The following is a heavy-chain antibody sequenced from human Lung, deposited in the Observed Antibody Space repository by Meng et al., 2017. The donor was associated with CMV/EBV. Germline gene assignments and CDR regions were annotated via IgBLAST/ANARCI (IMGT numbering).Heavy chain of an antibody. V-gene: IGHV3-11*01. Sequence: GGSXRLXCAASGFTFSDYYMSWIRQAPGKGLEWVSYISSSGSTIYYADSVKGRFTISRDNAKNSLYLQMNSLRAEDTAVYYCARARRVAGDYFDYWGQGTXVTVSS. D-gene: IGHD3-3*01. J-gene: IGHJ4*02. CDR1: GFTFSDYY. CDR3: ARARRVAGDYFDY. CDR2: ISSSGSTI.